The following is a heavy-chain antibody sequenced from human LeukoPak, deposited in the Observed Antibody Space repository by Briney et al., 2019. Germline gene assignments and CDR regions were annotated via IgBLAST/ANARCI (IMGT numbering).Heavy chain of an antibody. J-gene: IGHJ3*02. Sequence: GGSLRLSCSASGFTFSSYAMSWVRQAPGKGLEWVSAISGSGGSTYYVDSGKGRFTISRDNSNNTLYLQMNSLSAEDTAVYYCAKDQLLVPHAFDIWGQGTMVTVSS. CDR1: GFTFSSYA. D-gene: IGHD6-19*01. CDR3: AKDQLLVPHAFDI. V-gene: IGHV3-23*01. CDR2: ISGSGGST.